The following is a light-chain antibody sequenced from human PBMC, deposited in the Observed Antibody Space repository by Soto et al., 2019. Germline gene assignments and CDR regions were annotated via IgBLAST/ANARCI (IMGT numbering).Light chain of an antibody. Sequence: DIQMTQSPSSLSASVGDRVTITCRASQNIRLFLNWYQRKPGKAPGLLIYAASILQSGVPSRLSGSGSGTDFNFTITSLQPEYFATYYCQQSYNTPQRTYTFGQGTKLEI. V-gene: IGKV1-39*01. J-gene: IGKJ2*01. CDR3: QQSYNTPQRTYT. CDR1: QNIRLF. CDR2: AAS.